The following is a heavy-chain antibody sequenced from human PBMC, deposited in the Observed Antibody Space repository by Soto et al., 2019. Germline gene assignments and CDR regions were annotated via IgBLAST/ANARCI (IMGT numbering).Heavy chain of an antibody. J-gene: IGHJ6*02. D-gene: IGHD2-8*01. CDR2: ISGYNGDT. CDR3: AKNGQPPYYYYGMDV. Sequence: QVQLVQSGGEAKKPGASVKVSCKASGYTFTRYGISWVRQAPGQGLEWMGWISGYNGDTNYAQKFQGRVTMTIDTSTSTAYMELRSLTSDDTAVYYCAKNGQPPYYYYGMDVWGQGTTVTVSS. CDR1: GYTFTRYG. V-gene: IGHV1-18*01.